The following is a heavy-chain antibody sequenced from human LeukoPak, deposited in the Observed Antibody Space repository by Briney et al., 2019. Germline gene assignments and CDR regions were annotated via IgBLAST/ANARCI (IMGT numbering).Heavy chain of an antibody. CDR2: IIPIFGTA. J-gene: IGHJ4*02. CDR1: GYTFTSYD. V-gene: IGHV1-69*13. D-gene: IGHD2-8*01. CDR3: VPFCTNGVCYRVPDY. Sequence: GASVKVSCKASGYTFTSYDINWVRQATGQGLEWMGGIIPIFGTANYAQKFQGRVTITADESTSTAYMELSSLRSEDTAVYYCVPFCTNGVCYRVPDYWGQGTLVTVSS.